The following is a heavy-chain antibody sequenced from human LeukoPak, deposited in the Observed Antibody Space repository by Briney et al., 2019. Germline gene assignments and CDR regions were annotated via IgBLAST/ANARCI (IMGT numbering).Heavy chain of an antibody. J-gene: IGHJ4*02. V-gene: IGHV3-30*04. Sequence: GGSLRLSCAASGFTFSSYAMHWVRQAPGKGLEWVAVISYDGSNKYYADSVKGRFTISRDNSKNTLYLQMNSLRAEDTAVYYCTSRGYSYGLGYFDYWGQGTLVTVSS. D-gene: IGHD5-18*01. CDR1: GFTFSSYA. CDR2: ISYDGSNK. CDR3: TSRGYSYGLGYFDY.